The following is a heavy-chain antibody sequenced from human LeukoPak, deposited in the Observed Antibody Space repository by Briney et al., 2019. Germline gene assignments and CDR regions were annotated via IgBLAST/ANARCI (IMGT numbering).Heavy chain of an antibody. CDR2: INNRGTTI. Sequence: PGGSLRLSCAASGFTFSSYSMNWVRQAPGKGREWVSYINNRGTTIYYADSVKGRFTISRDNAKNSLYLQMNSLRAEDTAIYYCTRVGYIDEGIDYWGQGTLVTVSS. CDR3: TRVGYIDEGIDY. V-gene: IGHV3-48*01. CDR1: GFTFSSYS. D-gene: IGHD5-24*01. J-gene: IGHJ4*02.